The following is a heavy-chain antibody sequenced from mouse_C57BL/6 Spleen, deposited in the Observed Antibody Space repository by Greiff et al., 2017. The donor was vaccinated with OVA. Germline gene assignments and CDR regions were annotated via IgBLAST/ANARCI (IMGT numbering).Heavy chain of an antibody. CDR3: ASQLTGTGRHFDY. D-gene: IGHD4-1*01. CDR1: GYSFTDYN. J-gene: IGHJ2*01. Sequence: VQLQQSGPELVKPGASVKISCKASGYSFTDYNMNWVKQSNGKSLELIGVINPNYGTTSYNQKFKGNATLTVDQSSSTANMQLNSLTAEDSAVYYGASQLTGTGRHFDYWGQGTTLTVSS. V-gene: IGHV1-39*01. CDR2: INPNYGTT.